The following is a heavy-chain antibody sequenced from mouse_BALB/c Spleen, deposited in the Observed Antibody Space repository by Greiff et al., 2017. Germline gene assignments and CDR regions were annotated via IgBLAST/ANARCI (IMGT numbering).Heavy chain of an antibody. CDR1: GFTFSSFG. CDR3: ARERDGYYWFAY. V-gene: IGHV5-17*02. CDR2: ISSGSSTI. J-gene: IGHJ3*01. D-gene: IGHD2-3*01. Sequence: EVQGVESGGGLVQPGGSRKLSCAASGFTFSSFGMHWVRQAPEKGLEWVAYISSGSSTIYYADTVKGRFTISRDNPKNTLFLQMTSLRSEDTAMYYCARERDGYYWFAYWGQGTLVTVSA.